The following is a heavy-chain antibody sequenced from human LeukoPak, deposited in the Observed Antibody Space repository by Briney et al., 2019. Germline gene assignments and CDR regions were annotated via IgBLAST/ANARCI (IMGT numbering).Heavy chain of an antibody. CDR3: ARGGIVVVPAAIIFDP. V-gene: IGHV4-59*01. D-gene: IGHD2-2*01. Sequence: PSETLSLTCTDSGGSISSYYWSWIRQPPRKGLEWIGYIYYSGSTNYNPSLKSRVTISVDTSKNQFSLKLSSVTAADTAVYYCARGGIVVVPAAIIFDPWGQGTLVTVSS. CDR2: IYYSGST. CDR1: GGSISSYY. J-gene: IGHJ5*02.